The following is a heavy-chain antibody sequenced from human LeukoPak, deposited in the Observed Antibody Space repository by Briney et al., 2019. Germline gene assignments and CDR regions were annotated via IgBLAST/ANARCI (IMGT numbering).Heavy chain of an antibody. CDR3: AKASGYSYGYYFDY. V-gene: IGHV3-23*01. CDR2: TSGSGGST. D-gene: IGHD5-18*01. J-gene: IGHJ4*02. CDR1: GFTFSSYA. Sequence: GGSLRLSCAASGFTFSSYAMSWVRQAPGKGLEWVSGTSGSGGSTYYADSVKGRFTNSRDNSKNTLYLQMNSLRAEDTAVYYCAKASGYSYGYYFDYWGQGTLVTVSS.